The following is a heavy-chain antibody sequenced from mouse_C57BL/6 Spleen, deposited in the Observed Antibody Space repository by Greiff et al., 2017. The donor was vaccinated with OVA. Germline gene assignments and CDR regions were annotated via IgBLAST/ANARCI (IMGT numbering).Heavy chain of an antibody. CDR1: GYSITSGYY. CDR2: ISYDGSN. Sequence: EVQLQQSGPGLVKPSQSLSLTCSVTGYSITSGYYWNWIRQFPGNTLEWMGYISYDGSNNYNPSLKNRISITRDTSKNQFFLKLNSVTTEDTATYYCARRGYYSNPYWYFDVWGTGTTVTVSS. V-gene: IGHV3-6*01. D-gene: IGHD2-5*01. CDR3: ARRGYYSNPYWYFDV. J-gene: IGHJ1*03.